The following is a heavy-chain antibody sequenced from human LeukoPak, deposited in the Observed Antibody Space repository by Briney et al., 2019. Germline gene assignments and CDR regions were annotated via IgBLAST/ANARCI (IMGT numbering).Heavy chain of an antibody. J-gene: IGHJ4*02. V-gene: IGHV1-69*04. CDR3: ARDKALTTLADY. CDR2: IIPILGIA. Sequence: SSVKVSCKASGGTFSSYAISWVRQAPGQGLEWMGRIIPILGIANYAQKFQGRVTITADKSTSTAYMELSSLRSEDTAVYYCARDKALTTLADYWGQGTLVTVSS. CDR1: GGTFSSYA. D-gene: IGHD4-11*01.